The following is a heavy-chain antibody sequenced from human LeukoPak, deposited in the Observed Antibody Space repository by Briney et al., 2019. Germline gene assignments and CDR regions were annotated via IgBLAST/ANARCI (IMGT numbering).Heavy chain of an antibody. J-gene: IGHJ5*02. CDR3: ARDGRYCGSTSCYRETWFDP. D-gene: IGHD2-2*02. V-gene: IGHV3-21*01. CDR1: GFTFSSYS. Sequence: GGSLRLSCAASGFTFSSYSMDWVRQAPGKGLEWVSSINNVGSYIYYAESVKGRFTISRDNAKNSLYLQMNSLRAEDTAVYYCARDGRYCGSTSCYRETWFDPWGQGTLVTVSS. CDR2: INNVGSYI.